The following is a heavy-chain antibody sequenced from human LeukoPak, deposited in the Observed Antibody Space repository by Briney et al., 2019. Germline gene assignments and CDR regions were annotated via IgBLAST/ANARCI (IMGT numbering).Heavy chain of an antibody. CDR3: VGVSGYCTDGVCRFDY. J-gene: IGHJ4*02. Sequence: PSETLSLTCAVYGGSFSGYYWCWIRQPPGKGLEWIGEINHSGSTNYNPSLKSRVTISVDTSKNQFSLKLSSVTAADTAVYYCVGVSGYCTDGVCRFDYWGQGTLVTVSS. V-gene: IGHV4-34*01. CDR1: GGSFSGYY. CDR2: INHSGST. D-gene: IGHD2-8*01.